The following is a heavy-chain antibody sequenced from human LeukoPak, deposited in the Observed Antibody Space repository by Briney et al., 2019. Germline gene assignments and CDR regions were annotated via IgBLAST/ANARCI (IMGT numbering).Heavy chain of an antibody. D-gene: IGHD3-22*01. CDR1: GFTFSSYG. CDR3: ARGRPFHYYDSSGYYYDY. V-gene: IGHV3-30*02. J-gene: IGHJ4*02. CDR2: IRYDGSNK. Sequence: GGSLRLSCAVSGFTFSSYGMHWVRQAPGKGLEWVAFIRYDGSNKYYADSVKGRFTISRDNSKNTLYLQMNSLRAEDTAVYYCARGRPFHYYDSSGYYYDYWGQGTLVTVSS.